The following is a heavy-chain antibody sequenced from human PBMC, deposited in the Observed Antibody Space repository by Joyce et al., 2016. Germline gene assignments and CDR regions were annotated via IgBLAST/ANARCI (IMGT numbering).Heavy chain of an antibody. D-gene: IGHD3-16*01. CDR3: ARSAVRGTLSPFFDY. CDR2: INPEDADT. Sequence: EVQLVQSGGEVKKPGESLKISCKGVGYSFTSYWLGWGRQMPGKGLELMGIINPEDADTRCSPSFQGQVASSVDRSIKTAHLRGGSLRASETAIYYCARSAVRGTLSPFFDYWGQGSLVTVSS. V-gene: IGHV5-51*01. J-gene: IGHJ4*02. CDR1: GYSFTSYW.